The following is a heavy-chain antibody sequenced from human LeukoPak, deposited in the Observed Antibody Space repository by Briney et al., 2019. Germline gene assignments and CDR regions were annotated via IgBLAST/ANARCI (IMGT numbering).Heavy chain of an antibody. Sequence: SETLSLTCAVYGGSFSGYYWSWIRQPPGKGLEWIGEINHSGSTNYNPSLKSRVTISVDTSKNQFSLKLSSVTAADTAVYYCARGQYYYDSSGPRGYYYYMDVWGKGTTVTVSS. CDR3: ARGQYYYDSSGPRGYYYYMDV. CDR1: GGSFSGYY. CDR2: INHSGST. V-gene: IGHV4-34*01. J-gene: IGHJ6*03. D-gene: IGHD3-22*01.